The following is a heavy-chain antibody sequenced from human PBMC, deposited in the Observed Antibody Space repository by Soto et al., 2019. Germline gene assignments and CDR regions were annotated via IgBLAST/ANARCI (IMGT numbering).Heavy chain of an antibody. J-gene: IGHJ6*02. CDR2: VRSKTHGGAT. Sequence: GGSLRLSCRGYGFSFGDYALNWLRQVPGKGLEWVGLVRSKTHGGATEYGASVRGRFTISRDDSQNIAFLQMNDLKIEDTGVYYCSRSPRGRDWYFYGLDVWGQGTTVTVSS. V-gene: IGHV3-49*03. D-gene: IGHD3-10*01. CDR1: GFSFGDYA. CDR3: SRSPRGRDWYFYGLDV.